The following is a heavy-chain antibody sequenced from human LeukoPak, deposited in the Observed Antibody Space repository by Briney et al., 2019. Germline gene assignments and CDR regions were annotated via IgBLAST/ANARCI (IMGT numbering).Heavy chain of an antibody. CDR3: AREVGALDEYYYYYMDV. CDR1: GYTFTGYY. J-gene: IGHJ6*03. D-gene: IGHD1-26*01. CDR2: FNPNSGVT. Sequence: GASVKVSCKASGYTFTGYYMHWVRQAPGQGLEWMGGFNPNSGVTNYAQKFQGRVTMTRDTSISTAYMELSRLRSDDTAVYYCAREVGALDEYYYYYMDVWGKGTTVTVSS. V-gene: IGHV1-2*02.